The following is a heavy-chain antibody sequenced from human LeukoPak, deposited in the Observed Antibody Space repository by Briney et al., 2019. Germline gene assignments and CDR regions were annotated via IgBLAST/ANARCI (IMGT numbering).Heavy chain of an antibody. V-gene: IGHV3-21*01. D-gene: IGHD3-3*01. CDR3: ARDRSDGDYDFWSGYYPGWFDP. CDR2: ISSSSSYI. Sequence: GGSLRLSCAASRFTFSSYSMNWVRQAPGKGLEWVSSISSSSSYIYYADSVKGRFTISRDNAKNSLYLQMNSMRAEDTAVYYCARDRSDGDYDFWSGYYPGWFDPWGQGTLVTVSS. CDR1: RFTFSSYS. J-gene: IGHJ5*02.